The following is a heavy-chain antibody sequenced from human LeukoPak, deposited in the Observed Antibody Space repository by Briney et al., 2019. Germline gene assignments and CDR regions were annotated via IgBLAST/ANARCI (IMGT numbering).Heavy chain of an antibody. J-gene: IGHJ3*02. CDR1: GGSINAYY. V-gene: IGHV4-59*08. CDR3: ARXXAXXXXFDI. CDR2: VRDNGEN. Sequence: SETLSLTCTVSGGSINAYYWSWIRQPPGKGLEWIAYVRDNGENNYNPSLKSRVAISVDTANNQISLRLNFVTAADTALYYCARXXAXXXXFDIWGXGTMVTVSS.